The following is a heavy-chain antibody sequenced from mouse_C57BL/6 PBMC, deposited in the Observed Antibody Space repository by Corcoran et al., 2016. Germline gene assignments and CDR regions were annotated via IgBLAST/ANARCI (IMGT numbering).Heavy chain of an antibody. CDR2: INTYSGVP. J-gene: IGHJ3*01. V-gene: IGHV9-3*01. CDR3: ARSHYGSSPAWFAY. CDR1: GYTFTTYG. Sequence: QIQLVQSGPELKKPGETVKISCKASGYTFTTYGMSWVKQAPGKGLKWMGWINTYSGVPTYADDFKGRFAFSLETSASTAYLQINNLKNEDTATYFCARSHYGSSPAWFAYWGQGTLVTVSA. D-gene: IGHD1-1*01.